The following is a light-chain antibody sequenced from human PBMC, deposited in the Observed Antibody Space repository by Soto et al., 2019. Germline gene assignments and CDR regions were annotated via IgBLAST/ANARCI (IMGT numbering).Light chain of an antibody. CDR2: KAS. J-gene: IGKJ1*01. V-gene: IGKV1-5*03. CDR3: QQYESFPRT. CDR1: QTITNY. Sequence: DIQMTQSPSTLSASVGDRVTITGRASQTITNYFAWYQQKPGQAPKLLIYKASTLERGVPSRFSGSGSGTEFTLSISSLQPDDFATYYCQQYESFPRTFGQGTKVEIK.